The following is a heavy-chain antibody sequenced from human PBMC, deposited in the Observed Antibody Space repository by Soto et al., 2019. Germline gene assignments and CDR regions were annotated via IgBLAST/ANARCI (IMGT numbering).Heavy chain of an antibody. J-gene: IGHJ3*02. CDR1: GGTFSSYA. CDR2: IIPIFGTA. V-gene: IGHV1-69*01. D-gene: IGHD3-10*01. Sequence: QVQLVQSGAEVKKPGSSVKVSCKASGGTFSSYAISWLRPAPGQGLEWMGGIIPIFGTANYAQKFQGRVTITADESTSTGYMELSSLRSEDTAVYYWARDEDLPRRGYAFDIWGQGTMVTVSS. CDR3: ARDEDLPRRGYAFDI.